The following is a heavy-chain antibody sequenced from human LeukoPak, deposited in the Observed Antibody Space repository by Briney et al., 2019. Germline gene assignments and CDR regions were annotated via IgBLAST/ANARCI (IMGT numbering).Heavy chain of an antibody. J-gene: IGHJ4*02. D-gene: IGHD3-22*01. Sequence: GRSLRLSCAASGFTFSSYAMHWVRQAPGKGLEWVAVISYDGSNKYYADSVKGRFTISRDNSKNTLYLQMNSLRAEDTAVYYCARDRGSYYYDSSGFRPKDYWGQGTLVTVSS. CDR1: GFTFSSYA. CDR2: ISYDGSNK. CDR3: ARDRGSYYYDSSGFRPKDY. V-gene: IGHV3-30-3*01.